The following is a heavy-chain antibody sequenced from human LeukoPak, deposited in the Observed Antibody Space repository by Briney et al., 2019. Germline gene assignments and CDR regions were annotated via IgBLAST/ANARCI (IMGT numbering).Heavy chain of an antibody. J-gene: IGHJ5*02. Sequence: PSETLSLTCTVSGGSISSGSYYWSWIRQPAGKGLEWIGRIYTSGSTNYNPSLKSRVTISVDTSKNQFSLKLSSVTAADTAVYYCARSRRTAVFDPWGQGILVTVSS. CDR3: ARSRRTAVFDP. CDR1: GGSISSGSYY. CDR2: IYTSGST. D-gene: IGHD6-6*01. V-gene: IGHV4-61*02.